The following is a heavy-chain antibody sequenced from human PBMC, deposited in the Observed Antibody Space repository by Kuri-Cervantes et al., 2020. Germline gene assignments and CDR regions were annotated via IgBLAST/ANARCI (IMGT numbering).Heavy chain of an antibody. J-gene: IGHJ5*02. Sequence: GGSLRLSCAASGFTFSSYAMSWVRQAPGKGLEWVSAISGSGGSTYYADSVKGRFTISRDNPKNTLYLQMNSLRAEDTAVYYCAVGVPAAITFKHRINWFDPWGQGTLVTVSS. CDR1: GFTFSSYA. D-gene: IGHD2-2*01. V-gene: IGHV3-23*01. CDR2: ISGSGGST. CDR3: AVGVPAAITFKHRINWFDP.